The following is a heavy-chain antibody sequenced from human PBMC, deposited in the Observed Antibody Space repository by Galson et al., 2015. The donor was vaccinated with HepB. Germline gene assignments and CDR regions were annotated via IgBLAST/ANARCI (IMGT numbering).Heavy chain of an antibody. Sequence: SLRLSCAASGFTFSSYSINWVRQAPGKGLEWVSYISSSSSTIYYADSVKGRFTISRDNAKNSLYLQMNSLRAEDTAVYYCARESESSSWYGVYNWFDPWGQGTLVTVSS. CDR3: ARESESSSWYGVYNWFDP. V-gene: IGHV3-48*04. J-gene: IGHJ5*02. CDR2: ISSSSSTI. CDR1: GFTFSSYS. D-gene: IGHD6-13*01.